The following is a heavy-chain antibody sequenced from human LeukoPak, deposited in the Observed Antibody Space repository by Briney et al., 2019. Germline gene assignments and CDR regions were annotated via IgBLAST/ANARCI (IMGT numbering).Heavy chain of an antibody. CDR3: ARHQIVGVRDGISGSYTASFDY. D-gene: IGHD1-26*01. CDR2: IYPGDSDT. Sequence: KRGESLKISCKGSGYRFTNYWIGWVRQMPGKGLEWMGIIYPGDSDTRYSPSFQGQVTISADKSITTAYLQWSSLKASDTAIYYCARHQIVGVRDGISGSYTASFDYWGQGTLVTVSS. V-gene: IGHV5-51*01. CDR1: GYRFTNYW. J-gene: IGHJ4*02.